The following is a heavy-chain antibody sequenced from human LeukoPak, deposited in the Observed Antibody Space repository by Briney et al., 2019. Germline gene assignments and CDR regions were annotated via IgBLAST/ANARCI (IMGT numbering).Heavy chain of an antibody. Sequence: GGSLRLSCAASGFTFSNACMSWVRQAPGKGLEWVGHIKTKTDGGTTDYAAPVKGSFTISRDDSKNKLYLQMNSLKTEDTAVYYCTTGTWIPPWLTHWWGQGNPGHRLL. CDR1: GFTFSNAC. CDR3: TTGTWIPPWLTHW. D-gene: IGHD5-18*01. V-gene: IGHV3-15*01. J-gene: IGHJ4*02. CDR2: IKTKTDGGTT.